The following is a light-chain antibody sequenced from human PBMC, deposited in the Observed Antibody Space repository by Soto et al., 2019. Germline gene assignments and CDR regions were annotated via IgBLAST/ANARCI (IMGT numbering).Light chain of an antibody. CDR3: QQYNNWPWT. CDR1: QSVSSN. CDR2: GAS. J-gene: IGKJ1*01. Sequence: EIVMTQSPATLSVSPGERATLSCRASQSVSSNLAWYQEKPGQAPRLLINGASTRATGIPARFSGSGSGTEFTLTISSLQSEDFAVYYCQQYNNWPWTFGQGTKV. V-gene: IGKV3-15*01.